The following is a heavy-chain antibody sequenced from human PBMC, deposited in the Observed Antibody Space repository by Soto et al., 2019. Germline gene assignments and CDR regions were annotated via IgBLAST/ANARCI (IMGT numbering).Heavy chain of an antibody. V-gene: IGHV4-39*01. CDR1: GGSISSSIYY. J-gene: IGHJ4*02. D-gene: IGHD3-9*01. Sequence: SETLSLTCSVSGGSISSSIYYWGWIRQHPGKGLEWIGNIYYSGSTYYNPSLKSRVTISVDTSKNQFSLKLSSVTAADTAVYYCARRESYDILTGYYHFDYWGQGTLVTVSS. CDR3: ARRESYDILTGYYHFDY. CDR2: IYYSGST.